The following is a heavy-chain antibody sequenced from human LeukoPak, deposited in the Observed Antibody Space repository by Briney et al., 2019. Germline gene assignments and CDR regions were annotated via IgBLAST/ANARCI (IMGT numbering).Heavy chain of an antibody. V-gene: IGHV6-1*01. CDR3: AKDYYDSSGYLESGAFDI. J-gene: IGHJ3*02. CDR2: TYYRSKWYN. CDR1: GDSVSSNSAA. D-gene: IGHD3-22*01. Sequence: SQTLSLTCAISGDSVSSNSAAWNWIRQSPSRGLEWLGRTYYRSKWYNDYAVSVKSRITINPDTSKNQFSLQLNSVTPEDTAVYYCAKDYYDSSGYLESGAFDIWGQGTMVTVSS.